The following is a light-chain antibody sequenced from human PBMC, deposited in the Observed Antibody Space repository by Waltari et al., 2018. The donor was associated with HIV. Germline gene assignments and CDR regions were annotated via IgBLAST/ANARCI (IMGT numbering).Light chain of an antibody. V-gene: IGKV3-20*01. CDR1: QSLSSTY. J-gene: IGKJ2*01. CDR2: GAS. CDR3: QHYDTSSYT. Sequence: EVVLTQSPHTLSLSPGETGTLSCTASQSLSSTYLAWYQQKPGQAPRLLIYGASNRASGVPDRFSGSGSRTYFTLTISRLEPEDFAVYYCQHYDTSSYTFGQGT.